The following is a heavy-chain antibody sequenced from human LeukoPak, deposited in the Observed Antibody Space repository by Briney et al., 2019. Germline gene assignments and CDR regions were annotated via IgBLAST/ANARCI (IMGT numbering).Heavy chain of an antibody. CDR2: ISAYNGNT. CDR1: GYTFTSYG. Sequence: ASVKVSCKASGYTFTSYGISWVRQAPGQGLEWMGWISAYNGNTNYAQKLQGRVTMTTDTSTSTAYMELSSLRSEDTAVYYCARETNGYGDYPFDYWGQGTLVTVSS. V-gene: IGHV1-18*01. J-gene: IGHJ4*02. D-gene: IGHD4-17*01. CDR3: ARETNGYGDYPFDY.